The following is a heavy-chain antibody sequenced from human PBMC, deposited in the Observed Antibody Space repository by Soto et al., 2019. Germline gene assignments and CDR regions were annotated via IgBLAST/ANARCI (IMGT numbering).Heavy chain of an antibody. Sequence: PSETLSLTCAVSGGSVSSGSYYWTWIRQPPGRGLEWIGYIYYTGSTDSNPSLRSRVTISLDRSRNQFSLNLKSVTAADTAVYYCVRVPGGLYRGSDYWGQGTLVTVSS. CDR2: IYYTGST. V-gene: IGHV4-61*01. D-gene: IGHD1-26*01. CDR3: VRVPGGLYRGSDY. J-gene: IGHJ4*02. CDR1: GGSVSSGSYY.